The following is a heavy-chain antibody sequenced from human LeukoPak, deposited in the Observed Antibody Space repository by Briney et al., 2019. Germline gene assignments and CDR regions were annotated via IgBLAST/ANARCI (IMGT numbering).Heavy chain of an antibody. CDR3: AKDHGSSDWYYFDY. Sequence: GGSLRLSCVASGFTFNSFGMHWVRQAPGKGLEWVAFIHYDGSNNYYADSVKGRFTISRDNSKNTLYLQMNTLRADDTAVYYCAKDHGSSDWYYFDYWGQGTLVTVSS. D-gene: IGHD6-13*01. J-gene: IGHJ4*02. V-gene: IGHV3-30*02. CDR2: IHYDGSNN. CDR1: GFTFNSFG.